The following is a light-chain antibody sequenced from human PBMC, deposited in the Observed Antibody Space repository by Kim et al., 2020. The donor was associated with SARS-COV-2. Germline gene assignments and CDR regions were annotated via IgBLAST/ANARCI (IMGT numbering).Light chain of an antibody. CDR1: NCGYKY. V-gene: IGLV2-14*03. CDR2: DVT. Sequence: PGQAVPVSCIGMNCGYKYVSRYQQHPGKAPKLIIYDVTYRPSGVSNRFSGSKSGDTASLTISGLQTEDEADYYCSSYTGSTSLEVVFGGGTQLTVL. CDR3: SSYTGSTSLEVV. J-gene: IGLJ2*01.